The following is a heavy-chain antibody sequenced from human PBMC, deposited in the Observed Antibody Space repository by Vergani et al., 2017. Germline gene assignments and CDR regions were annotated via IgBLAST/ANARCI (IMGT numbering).Heavy chain of an antibody. Sequence: EVELVQSGPEMRKPGESLKISCKGSEYSFGNYWIGWVRQMPGKGLEWMGIIYPADSDTRYSPSFQGQVTISADKSISTAFLQWDSLKASDTALYYCARGRSLPLWGQGTLVTVSS. V-gene: IGHV5-51*03. J-gene: IGHJ4*02. CDR1: EYSFGNYW. CDR3: ARGRSLPL. CDR2: IYPADSDT.